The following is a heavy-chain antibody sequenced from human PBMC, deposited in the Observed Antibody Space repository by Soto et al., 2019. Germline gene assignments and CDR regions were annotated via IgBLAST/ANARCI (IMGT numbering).Heavy chain of an antibody. CDR2: ISAYNGNT. V-gene: IGHV1-18*01. CDR3: ARVGGSGSYYSYHYYYMDV. CDR1: GYTFTSYG. Sequence: ASVKVSCKAPGYTFTSYGISWVRQAPGQGLEWMGWISAYNGNTNYAQKLQGRVTMTTDTSTSTAYMELRSLRSDDTAVYYCARVGGSGSYYSYHYYYMDVWGKGTTVTVSS. J-gene: IGHJ6*03. D-gene: IGHD3-10*01.